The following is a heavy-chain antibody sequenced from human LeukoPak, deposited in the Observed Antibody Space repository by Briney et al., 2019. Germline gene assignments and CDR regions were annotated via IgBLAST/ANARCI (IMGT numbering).Heavy chain of an antibody. CDR1: GLPIADFA. CDR2: ISGDGVST. Sequence: GGSLRLSCVASGLPIADFAMHWVRQAPGKGLEWVSLISGDGVSTFYPDSVKGRFSISRDNSKNSLSREMNSLRTEDTAMYYCARESGKFDYWGQGTLVAVSS. CDR3: ARESGKFDY. V-gene: IGHV3-43*02. J-gene: IGHJ4*02.